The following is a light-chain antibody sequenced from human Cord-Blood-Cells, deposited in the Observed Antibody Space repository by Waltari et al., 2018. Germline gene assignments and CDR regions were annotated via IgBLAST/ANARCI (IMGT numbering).Light chain of an antibody. V-gene: IGKV1-33*01. J-gene: IGKJ3*01. CDR3: QQYDNLPSN. CDR2: DAS. CDR1: QDISNY. Sequence: DIQMTQSPSSLSASVGDRVTITGQASQDISNYLNWYQQKPGKAPKLLIYDASNLETGVPSRVGGSGYGTDFTFTISSLQPEDIATYYCQQYDNLPSNFDPGTKVDIK.